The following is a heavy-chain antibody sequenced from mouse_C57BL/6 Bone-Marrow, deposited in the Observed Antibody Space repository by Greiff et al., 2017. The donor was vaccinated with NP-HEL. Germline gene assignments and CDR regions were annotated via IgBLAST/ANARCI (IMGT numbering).Heavy chain of an antibody. D-gene: IGHD2-12*01. CDR1: GFSLTSYG. CDR2: IWSGGST. J-gene: IGHJ4*01. Sequence: QVQLKESGPGLVQPSQSLSITCTVSGFSLTSYGVHWVRQSPGKGLEWLGVIWSGGSTDYNAAFISRLSISKDNSKSQVFFKMNSLQADDTAIYYCARLRRTPLYAMDYWGQGTSVTVSS. CDR3: ARLRRTPLYAMDY. V-gene: IGHV2-2*01.